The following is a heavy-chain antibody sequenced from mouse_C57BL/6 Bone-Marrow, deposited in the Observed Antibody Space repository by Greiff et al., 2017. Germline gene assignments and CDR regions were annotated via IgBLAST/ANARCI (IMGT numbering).Heavy chain of an antibody. CDR2: IDPENGDT. V-gene: IGHV14-4*01. Sequence: EVQLQQSGAELVRPGASVKLSCTASGFNIKDDYMHWVKQRPEQGLEWIGWIDPENGDTEYASQFQGKATITADTSSNTAYLQLSSLTSEDTAVYYCTTRITTVVAPFDYWGQGTTLTVSS. CDR3: TTRITTVVAPFDY. J-gene: IGHJ2*01. CDR1: GFNIKDDY. D-gene: IGHD1-1*01.